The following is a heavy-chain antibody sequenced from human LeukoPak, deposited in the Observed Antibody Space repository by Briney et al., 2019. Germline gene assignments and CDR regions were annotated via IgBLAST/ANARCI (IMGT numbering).Heavy chain of an antibody. CDR1: GFTFSSYA. Sequence: PGGSLRLSCAASGFTFSSYAMHWVRQAPGKGLEWVAVISYDGSNKYYADSVKGRFTISRDNSKNTLYLQMNSLRAEDTAVYYCAREGDYYDSSGYFPFDYWDRGTLVTVSS. D-gene: IGHD3-22*01. CDR3: AREGDYYDSSGYFPFDY. J-gene: IGHJ4*02. V-gene: IGHV3-30-3*01. CDR2: ISYDGSNK.